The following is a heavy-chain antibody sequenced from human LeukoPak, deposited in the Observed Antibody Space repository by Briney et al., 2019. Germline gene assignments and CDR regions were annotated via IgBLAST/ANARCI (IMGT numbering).Heavy chain of an antibody. V-gene: IGHV3-9*01. Sequence: PGGSLRLSCAASGFTFSEYAMHWVRQAPGKGLEWVSGIGWNSGTIVYADSVKGRFTISRDNAKNSLFLQMNSLRDEDTALYYCAKDFSFYGDYVSAFHIWGQGTMVTVSS. D-gene: IGHD4-17*01. CDR2: IGWNSGTI. J-gene: IGHJ3*02. CDR3: AKDFSFYGDYVSAFHI. CDR1: GFTFSEYA.